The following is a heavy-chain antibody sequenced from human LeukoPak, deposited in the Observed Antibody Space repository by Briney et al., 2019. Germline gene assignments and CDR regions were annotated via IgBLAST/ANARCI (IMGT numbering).Heavy chain of an antibody. CDR1: GFTFSSYA. D-gene: IGHD3-10*02. Sequence: GGSLRLSCAASGFTFSSYAMHWVRQAPGKGLEWVAVISYDGSNKYYADSVKGRFTISRDNSKNTLYLQMNSLRAEDTAVYYCAREDVFPDYWGQGTLVTVSS. CDR2: ISYDGSNK. CDR3: AREDVFPDY. V-gene: IGHV3-30-3*01. J-gene: IGHJ4*02.